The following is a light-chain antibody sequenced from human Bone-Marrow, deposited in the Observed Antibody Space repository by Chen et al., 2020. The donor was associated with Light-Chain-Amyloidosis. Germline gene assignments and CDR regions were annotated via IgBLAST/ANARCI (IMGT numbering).Light chain of an antibody. CDR3: QSADSSGTYDVI. CDR2: RDT. V-gene: IGLV3-25*03. J-gene: IGLJ2*01. Sequence: SELTQPPAVSVSPGQSARITCSGDDLPTKYAYWYQQKPGQAPVLVIHRDTERPSGISERFSGSSSGTTATLTISGVQAEDEADYHCQSADSSGTYDVIFGGGTKLTVL. CDR1: DLPTKY.